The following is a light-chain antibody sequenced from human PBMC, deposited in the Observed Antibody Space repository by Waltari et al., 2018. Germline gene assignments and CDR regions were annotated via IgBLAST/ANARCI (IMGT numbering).Light chain of an antibody. CDR3: AAWDDGLNGWV. CDR1: GSNIGSNT. V-gene: IGLV1-44*01. J-gene: IGLJ3*02. Sequence: QSVLTQPPSASGSPGQRVTISCSGSGSNIGSNTVNWYQQFPGAAPKLLIYTNSQRPSGVPDRFSGSKSGTSGYLAINGLQSEDEADYYCAAWDDGLNGWVFGGRTKLTVL. CDR2: TNS.